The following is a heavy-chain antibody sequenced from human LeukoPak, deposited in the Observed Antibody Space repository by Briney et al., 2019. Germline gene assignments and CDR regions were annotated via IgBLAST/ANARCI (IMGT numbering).Heavy chain of an antibody. Sequence: VASVKVSCKASGGTFSSYAISWVRQAPGQGLEWMGGIIPIFGTANYAQKFQGRVTITADESTSKAYMELSSLRSEHTAVYYCARAKDLQWLVPFDYWGQGTLVTVSS. CDR1: GGTFSSYA. J-gene: IGHJ4*02. CDR2: IIPIFGTA. D-gene: IGHD6-19*01. CDR3: ARAKDLQWLVPFDY. V-gene: IGHV1-69*13.